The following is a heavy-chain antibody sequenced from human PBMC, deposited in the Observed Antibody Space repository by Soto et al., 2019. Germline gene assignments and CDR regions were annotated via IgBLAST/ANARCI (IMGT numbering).Heavy chain of an antibody. V-gene: IGHV3-30-3*01. D-gene: IGHD6-19*01. CDR3: ARGRAVSNHDDFEY. CDR1: GFTLSSYS. CDR2: MSYDGSSK. J-gene: IGHJ4*02. Sequence: QVQLVESGGGVVQPGRSLRLSCAASGFTLSSYSMNWVRQAPGKGLDWVAAMSYDGSSKYFADSVKGRFTISRDNSKNSLSLQMNSLGAEDSAVYYCARGRAVSNHDDFEYWGQVTLVTVSS.